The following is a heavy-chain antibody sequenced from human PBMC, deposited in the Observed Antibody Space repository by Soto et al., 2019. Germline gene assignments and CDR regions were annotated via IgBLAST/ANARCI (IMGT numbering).Heavy chain of an antibody. D-gene: IGHD4-17*01. CDR3: AHSGAMTRRHYFDY. V-gene: IGHV2-5*02. Sequence: QITLKESGPTLVKPTQTLTLTCTFSGFSLSTSGVGVGCIRQPPGKDLEWLALISWDDDKRYSPSLKSTLTITKDTSKNRVVLTRTNMDPVDTATSYCAHSGAMTRRHYFDYWGQGTLVTVSS. CDR1: GFSLSTSGVG. CDR2: ISWDDDK. J-gene: IGHJ4*02.